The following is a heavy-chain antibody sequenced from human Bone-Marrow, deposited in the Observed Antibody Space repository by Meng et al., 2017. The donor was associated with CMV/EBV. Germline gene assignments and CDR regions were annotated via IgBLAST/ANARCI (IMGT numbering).Heavy chain of an antibody. Sequence: ASVKVSCKASGYTFTSYDINWVRQATGQGLEWMGWMNPNSGNTGYAQKFQGRVTITRNTSISTAYMELSSLRSEDTAVYYCARGWVVVAATWSYYYYYGMDVWGQGTTVTLSS. D-gene: IGHD2-15*01. CDR3: ARGWVVVAATWSYYYYYGMDV. CDR2: MNPNSGNT. CDR1: GYTFTSYD. V-gene: IGHV1-8*03. J-gene: IGHJ6*02.